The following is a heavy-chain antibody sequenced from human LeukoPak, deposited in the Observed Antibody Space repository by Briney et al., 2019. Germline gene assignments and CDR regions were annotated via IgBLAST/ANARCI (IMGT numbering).Heavy chain of an antibody. D-gene: IGHD5-12*01. CDR3: ARLDLFQASGSTLVDY. Sequence: KPSETLSLTCTVSGGSISSSSYYWGCIRQPPGKGLEWIGSIYYSGSTYYNPSLKSRVTISVDTSKNQFSLKLSSVTAADTAVYYCARLDLFQASGSTLVDYWGQGTLVTVSS. J-gene: IGHJ4*02. V-gene: IGHV4-39*01. CDR2: IYYSGST. CDR1: GGSISSSSYY.